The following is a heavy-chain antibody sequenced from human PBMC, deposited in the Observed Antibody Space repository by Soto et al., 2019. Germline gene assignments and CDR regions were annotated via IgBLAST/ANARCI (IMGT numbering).Heavy chain of an antibody. CDR1: GYTFASYA. CDR3: ARAYYYDSSGYYDY. J-gene: IGHJ4*02. V-gene: IGHV1-18*01. Sequence: ASVKVSCKASGYTFASYAISWMRQAPGQGLEWMGWISAYNGNTNYAQKLQGRVTMTTDTSTSTAYMELRSLRSDDTAVYYCARAYYYDSSGYYDYWGQGTLVTVPP. CDR2: ISAYNGNT. D-gene: IGHD3-22*01.